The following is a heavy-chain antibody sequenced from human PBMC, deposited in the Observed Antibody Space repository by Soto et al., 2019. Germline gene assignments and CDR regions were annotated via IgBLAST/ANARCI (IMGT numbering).Heavy chain of an antibody. D-gene: IGHD2-2*01. CDR2: IYYSGST. CDR3: AGGPNLGYCSSTSCFTYYY. CDR1: GGSISSGGYY. Sequence: QVQLQESGPGLVKPSQTLSLTCTVSGGSISSGGYYWSWIRQHPGKGLEWIGYIYYSGSTYYNPSLKSRVTISVDTSKNQWSLKLSSVTAADTAVYYCAGGPNLGYCSSTSCFTYYYWGQGTLVTVSS. V-gene: IGHV4-31*03. J-gene: IGHJ4*02.